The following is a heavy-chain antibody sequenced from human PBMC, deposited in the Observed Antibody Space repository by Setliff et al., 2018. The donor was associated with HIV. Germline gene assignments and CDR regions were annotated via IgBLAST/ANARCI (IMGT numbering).Heavy chain of an antibody. V-gene: IGHV1-69-2*01. CDR2: IDPKNGRT. CDR3: AAEGNIFDI. CDR1: GYTFTNYN. Sequence: GASVKVSCKASGYTFTNYNIHWVQQAPGNGLQWMGRIDPKNGRTIYAEKFQGRVTIIADTSIDTTYMELSSLGSEDTAIYYCAAEGNIFDIWGQGTMVTVSS. J-gene: IGHJ3*02.